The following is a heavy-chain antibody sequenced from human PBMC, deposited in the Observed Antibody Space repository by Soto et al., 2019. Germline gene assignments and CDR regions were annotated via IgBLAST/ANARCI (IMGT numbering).Heavy chain of an antibody. D-gene: IGHD6-19*01. J-gene: IGHJ6*02. CDR2: IYYSGST. V-gene: IGHV4-59*04. Sequence: SETLSLTCTVSSGSISTYYWSWIRQPPGKGLEWIGYIYYSGSTYYNPSLKSRVTISVDTSKNQFSLKLSSVTAADTAVYYCASSPTYSSGWYTYYYYGMDVWGQGTTVTVS. CDR3: ASSPTYSSGWYTYYYYGMDV. CDR1: SGSISTYY.